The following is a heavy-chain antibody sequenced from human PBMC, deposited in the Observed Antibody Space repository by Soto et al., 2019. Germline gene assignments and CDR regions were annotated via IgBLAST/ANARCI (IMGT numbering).Heavy chain of an antibody. CDR3: ANLRSGYPPI. J-gene: IGHJ4*02. D-gene: IGHD3-22*01. CDR1: GFTFSSYA. Sequence: EVQLLESGGGLVQPGGSLRLSCAASGFTFSSYAMSWVRQAPGKGLEWVSAISGSGGSTYYADSVKGRFTISGDNAKNTRYLQMSSLRAEDTAVYYCANLRSGYPPIWGQGTLVTVSS. CDR2: ISGSGGST. V-gene: IGHV3-23*01.